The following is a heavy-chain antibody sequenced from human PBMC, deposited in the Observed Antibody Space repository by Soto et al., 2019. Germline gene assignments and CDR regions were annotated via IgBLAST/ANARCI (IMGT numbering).Heavy chain of an antibody. CDR2: IGTAGDT. J-gene: IGHJ2*01. Sequence: LRLSCAASGFTFSSYDMHWVRQATGKGLERVSAIGTAGDTYYPGSVKGRFTISRENAKNSLYLQMNSLRAGDTAVYYCARDPEYSSGWSLRYFDLWGRGTLVTVSS. CDR3: ARDPEYSSGWSLRYFDL. D-gene: IGHD6-19*01. V-gene: IGHV3-13*01. CDR1: GFTFSSYD.